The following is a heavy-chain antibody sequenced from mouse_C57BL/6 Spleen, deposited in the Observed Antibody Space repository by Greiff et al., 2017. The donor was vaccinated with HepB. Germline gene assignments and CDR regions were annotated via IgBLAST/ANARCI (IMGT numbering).Heavy chain of an antibody. CDR3: AREITTVVATGDSWFAY. Sequence: EVQLQQSGAELVKPGASVKLSCTASGFNIKDYYMHWVKQRTEQGLEWIGRIDPEDGETKYAPKFQGKATITADTSSNTAYLQLSSLTSEDTAVYYCAREITTVVATGDSWFAYGGQGTLVTVSA. V-gene: IGHV14-2*01. J-gene: IGHJ3*01. CDR1: GFNIKDYY. CDR2: IDPEDGET. D-gene: IGHD1-1*01.